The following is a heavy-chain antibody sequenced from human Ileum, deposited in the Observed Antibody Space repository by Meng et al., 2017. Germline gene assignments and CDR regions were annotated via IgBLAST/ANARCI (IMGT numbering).Heavy chain of an antibody. Sequence: RPSFAASGFSFSNYEMNWVRQAPVKGLEWVSHISSNGNTIWYADSVKGRFTISRDNAKNSLYLQMNSLRVEDTAAYYCNSSFWYKFDYWGQGIMVTVSS. CDR2: ISSNGNTI. CDR1: GFSFSNYE. V-gene: IGHV3-48*03. D-gene: IGHD6-19*01. J-gene: IGHJ4*02. CDR3: NSSFWYKFDY.